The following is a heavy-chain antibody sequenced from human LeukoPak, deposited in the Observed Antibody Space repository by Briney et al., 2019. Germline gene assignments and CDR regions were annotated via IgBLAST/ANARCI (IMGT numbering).Heavy chain of an antibody. CDR2: ISYDGSNK. Sequence: GGSLRLSCAASGFTFSSYAMHWVRQAPGKGLEWVAVISYDGSNKYYADSVKGRFTISRDNARNSLYLQMNSLRAEDTAVYYCARRAGAYSHPYDYWGQGTLVTVSS. J-gene: IGHJ4*02. CDR3: ARRAGAYSHPYDY. D-gene: IGHD4/OR15-4a*01. V-gene: IGHV3-30*04. CDR1: GFTFSSYA.